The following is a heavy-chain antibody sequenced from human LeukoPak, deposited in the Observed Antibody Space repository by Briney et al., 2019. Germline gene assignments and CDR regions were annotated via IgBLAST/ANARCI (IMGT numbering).Heavy chain of an antibody. D-gene: IGHD3-10*01. CDR2: IWYDGSNK. CDR1: GFTFSSYG. CDR3: ARAYYYGSGRVFDY. J-gene: IGHJ4*02. Sequence: GGSLRLSCAASGFTFSSYGMHWVRQAPGKGLEWVAVIWYDGSNKYYVDSVKGRFTISRDNSKNTLYLQMNSLRAEDTAVYYCARAYYYGSGRVFDYWGQGTLVTVSS. V-gene: IGHV3-33*01.